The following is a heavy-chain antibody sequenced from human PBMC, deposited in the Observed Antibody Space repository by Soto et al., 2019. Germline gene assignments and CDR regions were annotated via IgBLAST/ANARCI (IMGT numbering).Heavy chain of an antibody. CDR2: IYWDDDK. Sequence: QITLKESGPTLVKPTQPLTLTCSFSGFSLSTVGVGVGWIRQPPGKALEWLALIYWDDDKGYSPSLQSRLTISKDTSKNQVVLTMTNMDPVDTATYYCAHRREGYVFDIWGQGTMVTVSS. J-gene: IGHJ3*02. CDR1: GFSLSTVGVG. V-gene: IGHV2-5*02. CDR3: AHRREGYVFDI.